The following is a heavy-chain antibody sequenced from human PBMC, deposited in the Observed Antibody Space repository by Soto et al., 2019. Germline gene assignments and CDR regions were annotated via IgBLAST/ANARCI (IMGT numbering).Heavy chain of an antibody. V-gene: IGHV3-23*01. D-gene: IGHD3-22*01. CDR1: GFTFSSYA. J-gene: IGHJ4*02. CDR2: ISGSGGST. CDR3: AKTDSSAYYYTALDY. Sequence: GSLRLSFVASGFTFSSYAMSWVRQAPGKGLEWVSAISGSGGSTYYADSVKGRFTISRDNSKNTLYLQMNSLRAEDTAVYYCAKTDSSAYYYTALDYLGQGTLLTVSS.